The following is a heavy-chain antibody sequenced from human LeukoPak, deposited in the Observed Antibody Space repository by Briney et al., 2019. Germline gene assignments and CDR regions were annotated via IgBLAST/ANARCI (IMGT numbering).Heavy chain of an antibody. Sequence: GGSLRLSCAASGFTFDDYAMHWVRQAPGKGLEWVSLISWDGGSTYYADSVKGRFTISRDNSKNSLYLQMNSLRAEDTALYYCAKDFRAVAGTVVNYFDYWGQGTLVTVSS. CDR2: ISWDGGST. J-gene: IGHJ4*02. CDR3: AKDFRAVAGTVVNYFDY. CDR1: GFTFDDYA. V-gene: IGHV3-43D*03. D-gene: IGHD6-19*01.